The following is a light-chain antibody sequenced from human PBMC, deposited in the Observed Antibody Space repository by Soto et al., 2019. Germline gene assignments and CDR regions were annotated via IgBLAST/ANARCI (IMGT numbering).Light chain of an antibody. V-gene: IGKV3-20*01. CDR2: GAS. CDR1: QRMTNNF. CDR3: QQYGRSPFT. J-gene: IGKJ2*01. Sequence: EIVLTQSPDTLSLSPGERVTLSCRASQRMTNNFLAWFQQKPGLAPRLLIHGASTRASGVPDRFTGGGSGTDFVLTISRVEPKDFAVYYCQQYGRSPFTFGQGTKLQIK.